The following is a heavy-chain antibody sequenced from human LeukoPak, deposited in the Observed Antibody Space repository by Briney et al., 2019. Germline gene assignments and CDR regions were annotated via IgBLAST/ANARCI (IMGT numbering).Heavy chain of an antibody. Sequence: SCKASGGTFSSYAMHWVRQAPGKGLEWVAVISYDGSNKYYADSVKGRFTISRDNSKNTLYLQMNSLRAEDTAVYYCARDGIVVVPAAILRYYYYGMDVWGQGTTVTVSS. CDR3: ARDGIVVVPAAILRYYYYGMDV. CDR2: ISYDGSNK. D-gene: IGHD2-2*02. CDR1: GGTFSSYA. V-gene: IGHV3-30-3*01. J-gene: IGHJ6*02.